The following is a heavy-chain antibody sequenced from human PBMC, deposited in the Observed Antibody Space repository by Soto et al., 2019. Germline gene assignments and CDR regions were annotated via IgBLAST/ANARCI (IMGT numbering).Heavy chain of an antibody. CDR2: IYYSGST. CDR3: ARAPIYCTNGVCYLENNWFDP. CDR1: GGSVSSGSYY. D-gene: IGHD2-8*01. Sequence: SETLSLTCTVSGGSVSSGSYYWSWIRRPPGKGLEWIGYIYYSGSTNYNPSLKSRVTISVDTSKNQFSLKLSSVTAADTAVYYCARAPIYCTNGVCYLENNWFDPWGQGTLVTVSS. J-gene: IGHJ5*02. V-gene: IGHV4-61*01.